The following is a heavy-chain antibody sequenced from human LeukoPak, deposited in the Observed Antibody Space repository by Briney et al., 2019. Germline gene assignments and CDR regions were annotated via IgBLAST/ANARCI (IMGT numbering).Heavy chain of an antibody. J-gene: IGHJ4*02. Sequence: SETLSLTCAVSGYSISSGYYWGWIRPPPGKGLEWIGSIYHSGSTYYNPSLKSRVTISVDTSKNQFSLKLRSVTAADTAVYYCARDRGPRITMVRGVISPYFDYWGQGTLVTVSS. CDR2: IYHSGST. V-gene: IGHV4-38-2*02. D-gene: IGHD3-10*01. CDR1: GYSISSGYY. CDR3: ARDRGPRITMVRGVISPYFDY.